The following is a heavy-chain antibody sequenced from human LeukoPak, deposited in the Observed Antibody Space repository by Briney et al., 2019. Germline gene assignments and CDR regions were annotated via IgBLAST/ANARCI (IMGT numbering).Heavy chain of an antibody. V-gene: IGHV3-23*01. Sequence: GFLRLSCAASGFTFSSYAMNWVRQAPGKGLEWVSAISGSGGYTYNADSVKGRFTISRDNSKNALYLQMNSLRVEDTAVYYCAKPSYGIAAAGAAFDIWGQGTMVTVSS. CDR2: ISGSGGYT. D-gene: IGHD6-13*01. CDR1: GFTFSSYA. J-gene: IGHJ3*02. CDR3: AKPSYGIAAAGAAFDI.